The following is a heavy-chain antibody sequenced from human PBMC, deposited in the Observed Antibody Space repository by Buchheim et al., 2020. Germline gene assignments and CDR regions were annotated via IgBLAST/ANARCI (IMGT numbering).Heavy chain of an antibody. D-gene: IGHD6-13*01. J-gene: IGHJ4*02. CDR3: ARDRGAAAGTSPGY. Sequence: QVQLVQSGAEVKKPGASVKVFCKASGYTFTSYYVHWVRQAPGQGLEWMGIINPSGAGTSYSQKFQGRVTMTRDTSTSTVYMELSSLRSEDTAVYYCARDRGAAAGTSPGYWGQGTL. CDR2: INPSGAGT. V-gene: IGHV1-46*01. CDR1: GYTFTSYY.